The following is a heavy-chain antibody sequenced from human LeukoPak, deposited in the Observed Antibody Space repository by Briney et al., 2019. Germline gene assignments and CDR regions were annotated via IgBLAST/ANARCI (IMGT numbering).Heavy chain of an antibody. D-gene: IGHD5-12*01. CDR2: IYTSGST. CDR3: ARAPSGPDYYYLHMDV. Sequence: SETLSLTCTVSGGSISSYYWSWIRQPAGKGLEWIGRIYTSGSTNYNPSLKSRVTMSVDTSKNQFSLKLSSVTAADTAVYYCARAPSGPDYYYLHMDVWGKGTTVTVSS. CDR1: GGSISSYY. V-gene: IGHV4-4*07. J-gene: IGHJ6*03.